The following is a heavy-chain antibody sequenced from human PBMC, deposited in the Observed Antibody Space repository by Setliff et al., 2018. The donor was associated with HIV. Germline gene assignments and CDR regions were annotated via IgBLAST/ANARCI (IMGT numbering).Heavy chain of an antibody. D-gene: IGHD2-15*01. CDR3: AREYPRVAGPTPYYFDY. J-gene: IGHJ4*02. CDR2: ITPFVGIT. V-gene: IGHV1-69*10. CDR1: GGTFSDFR. Sequence: ASVKVSCKASGGTFSDFRITWVRQAPGQGLEWMGEITPFVGITNYAQKFQGRVTISADESTATAYIELSSLTSQDTAVYFCAREYPRVAGPTPYYFDYWGQGTLVTVSS.